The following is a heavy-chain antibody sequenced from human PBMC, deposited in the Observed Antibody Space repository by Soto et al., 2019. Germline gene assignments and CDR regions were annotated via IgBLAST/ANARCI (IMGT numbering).Heavy chain of an antibody. J-gene: IGHJ4*02. CDR3: ATWPHYYDSSGPALF. CDR2: IIPILGIA. D-gene: IGHD3-22*01. Sequence: GASVKVSCKASGGTFSSYTISWVRQAPGQGLEWMGRIIPILGIANYAQKFQGRVTITADKSTSTAYMELSSLRSEDTAVYYCATWPHYYDSSGPALFWGQGTLVTVSS. CDR1: GGTFSSYT. V-gene: IGHV1-69*02.